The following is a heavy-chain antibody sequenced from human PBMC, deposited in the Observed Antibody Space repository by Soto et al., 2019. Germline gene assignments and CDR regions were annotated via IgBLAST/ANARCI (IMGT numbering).Heavy chain of an antibody. CDR1: VFTVSSNY. J-gene: IGHJ4*02. Sequence: WWSLRLSCAASVFTVSSNYMSWVRQAPGRGLEWLSVIFAGGGTYYADSVKGRFTISKDNSKNRVYLQMNTLRAGDTAVYYCAGGFSYGYIDHWGQGTPVTVSS. CDR3: AGGFSYGYIDH. D-gene: IGHD5-18*01. CDR2: IFAGGGT. V-gene: IGHV3-53*01.